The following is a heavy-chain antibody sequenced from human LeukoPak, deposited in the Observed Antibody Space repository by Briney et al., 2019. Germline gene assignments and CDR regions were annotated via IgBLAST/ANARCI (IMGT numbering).Heavy chain of an antibody. J-gene: IGHJ5*02. D-gene: IGHD2-2*03. CDR1: GYSISSGYY. V-gene: IGHV4-38-2*02. CDR3: ARDLDIVVVPGFDP. CDR2: IYHSGST. Sequence: PSETPSLTCTVSGYSISSGYYWGWIRQPPGKGLEWIGSIYHSGSTYCNPSLKSRVTISVDTSKNQFSLKLSSVTAADTAVYYCARDLDIVVVPGFDPWGQGTLVTVSS.